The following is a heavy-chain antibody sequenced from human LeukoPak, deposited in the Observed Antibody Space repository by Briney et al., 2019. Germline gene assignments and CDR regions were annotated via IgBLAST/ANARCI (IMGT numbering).Heavy chain of an antibody. J-gene: IGHJ4*02. CDR2: INHSGST. CDR3: ARVGPAIDSSGTNFDY. CDR1: GGSIRSYY. V-gene: IGHV4-34*01. D-gene: IGHD3-22*01. Sequence: PSETLSLTCTVSGGSIRSYYWSWIRQPPGKGLEWIGEINHSGSTNYNPSLKGRVTISVDTSKNQFSLKLSSVTAADTAVYYCARVGPAIDSSGTNFDYWGQGTLVTVSS.